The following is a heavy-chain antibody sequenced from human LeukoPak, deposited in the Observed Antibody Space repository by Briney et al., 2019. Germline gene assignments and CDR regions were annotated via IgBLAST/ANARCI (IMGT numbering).Heavy chain of an antibody. J-gene: IGHJ3*02. Sequence: SETLSLTCAVYGGSFSGYYWGWIRQPPGKGLEWIGSIYDSENTYYTPSLKSRVSISIDTSKSQLSLKLQSVTAADTAVYYCARAYSSGWPHAFDIWGQGTMVTVSS. V-gene: IGHV4-34*01. CDR1: GGSFSGYY. CDR2: IYDSENT. CDR3: ARAYSSGWPHAFDI. D-gene: IGHD6-19*01.